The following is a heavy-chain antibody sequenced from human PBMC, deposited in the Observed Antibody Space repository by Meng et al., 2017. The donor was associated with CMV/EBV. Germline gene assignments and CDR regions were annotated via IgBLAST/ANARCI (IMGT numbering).Heavy chain of an antibody. J-gene: IGHJ5*02. Sequence: LETLSLTCTVSGGSISSSSYYWGWIRQPPGKGLEWIGSIYYSGSTYYNPSLKSRVTISVDTSKNQFSLKLSSVTAADTAVYYCARQGYYYDIGWFDPWGQGTLVTVSS. CDR1: GGSISSSSYY. CDR2: IYYSGST. V-gene: IGHV4-39*01. CDR3: ARQGYYYDIGWFDP. D-gene: IGHD3-22*01.